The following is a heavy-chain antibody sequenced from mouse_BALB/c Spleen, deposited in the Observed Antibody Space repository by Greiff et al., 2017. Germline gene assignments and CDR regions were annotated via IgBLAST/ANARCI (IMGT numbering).Heavy chain of an antibody. Sequence: EVQVVESGGGLVQPGGSLKLSCAASGFTFSSYTMSWVRQTPEKRLEWVAYISNGGGSTYYPDTVKGRFTISRDNAKNTLYLQMSSLKSEDTAMYYCARHRDGYWYFDVWGAGTTVTVSS. CDR2: ISNGGGST. CDR3: ARHRDGYWYFDV. V-gene: IGHV5-12-2*01. CDR1: GFTFSSYT. J-gene: IGHJ1*01.